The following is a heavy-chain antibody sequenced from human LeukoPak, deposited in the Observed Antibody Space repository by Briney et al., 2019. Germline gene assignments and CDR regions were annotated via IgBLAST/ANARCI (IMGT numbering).Heavy chain of an antibody. CDR1: GYSFTTYW. CDR3: VRPSSGWYFDN. Sequence: GESLKISCKSSGYSFTTYWIGWVRQMPGKGLEWMGMIYPGDSDIRYSPSFEGQVTLSADKSISTAYLQWSSLKASDTAVYYCVRPSSGWYFDNWGQGTLVTVSS. J-gene: IGHJ4*02. V-gene: IGHV5-51*01. D-gene: IGHD6-19*01. CDR2: IYPGDSDI.